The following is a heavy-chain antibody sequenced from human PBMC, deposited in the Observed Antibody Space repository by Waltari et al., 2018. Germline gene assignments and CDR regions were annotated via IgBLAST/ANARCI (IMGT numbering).Heavy chain of an antibody. CDR2: IKQDGSEK. V-gene: IGHV3-7*04. J-gene: IGHJ4*02. CDR1: GFPFTNHW. D-gene: IGHD2-21*02. Sequence: EVQLVESGGGLVQPGGSLRLSCSGSGFPFTNHWMSWVRQAPGKGPEWVASIKQDGSEKYYVDSMKGRFTISRDNAKNSLSLQMDSLRAEDTAVYFCARGVTTVEYWGQGTLVTVSS. CDR3: ARGVTTVEY.